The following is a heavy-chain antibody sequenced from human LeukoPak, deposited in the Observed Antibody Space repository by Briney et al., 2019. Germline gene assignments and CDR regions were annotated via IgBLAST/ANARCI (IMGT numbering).Heavy chain of an antibody. D-gene: IGHD3-10*01. Sequence: SSETLSLTCTVSGGSISSYYWSWIRQPPGKGLEWIAYLFYSGSTDYNPSLESRVTISVDTSKNQFSLKLRSVTAADTAVYCCATVAVIRGVTYFDYWGQGTLVTVSS. CDR2: LFYSGST. J-gene: IGHJ4*02. V-gene: IGHV4-59*01. CDR1: GGSISSYY. CDR3: ATVAVIRGVTYFDY.